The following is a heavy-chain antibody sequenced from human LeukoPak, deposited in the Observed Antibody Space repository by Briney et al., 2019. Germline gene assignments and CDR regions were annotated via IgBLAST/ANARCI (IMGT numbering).Heavy chain of an antibody. CDR2: IYSGGST. D-gene: IGHD3-9*01. CDR3: ARSPTYDILTGFHFYFDY. J-gene: IGHJ4*02. Sequence: GGSLRLSCEASGMTFSSYAMNWVRQAPGKGLEWVSVIYSGGSTYYADSVKGRFTISRDNSKNTLYLQMNSLRAEDTAVYYCARSPTYDILTGFHFYFDYWGQGTLVTVSS. V-gene: IGHV3-53*01. CDR1: GMTFSSYA.